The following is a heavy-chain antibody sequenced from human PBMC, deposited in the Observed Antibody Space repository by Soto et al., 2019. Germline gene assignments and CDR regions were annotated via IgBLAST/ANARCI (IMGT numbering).Heavy chain of an antibody. J-gene: IGHJ4*02. V-gene: IGHV3-23*01. D-gene: IGHD3-10*01. Sequence: GGSLRLSCAASGFTFNSFAMSWIRQAPGKGLEWVSGVSASGGDTNYADYVKGRFTVSRDNSKNTLYLQMNSLRVEDTVLYYCAKDRYFASGSYDYWGQGTLVTVSS. CDR2: VSASGGDT. CDR3: AKDRYFASGSYDY. CDR1: GFTFNSFA.